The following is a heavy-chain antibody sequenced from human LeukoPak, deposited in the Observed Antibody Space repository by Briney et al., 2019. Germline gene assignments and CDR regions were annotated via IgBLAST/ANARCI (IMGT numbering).Heavy chain of an antibody. CDR3: ATGRTWWDLLNY. D-gene: IGHD1-26*01. J-gene: IGHJ4*02. CDR1: GHTLTELS. CDR2: LDPEAGEM. V-gene: IGHV1-24*01. Sequence: VASVKVSFKVSGHTLTELSLHWVRQAPGKGLEWMGGLDPEAGEMIYSQKFQGRVTMTEDTSTDIAYMEMSSLRSEDTAVYYCATGRTWWDLLNYWGQGTLVTVSS.